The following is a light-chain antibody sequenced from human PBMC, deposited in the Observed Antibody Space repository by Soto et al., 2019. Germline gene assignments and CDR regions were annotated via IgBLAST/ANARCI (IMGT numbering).Light chain of an antibody. CDR2: DVT. CDR1: SSDVGGYNY. CDR3: SSYTTSNTRQIV. Sequence: HSVLTQPASVSGSPGQSITISCTGTSSDVGGYNYVSWYQHHPGKAPKLIIYDVTNRPSGVSNPFSGSKSGNTASLTISGLQPEDEADYYCSSYTTSNTRQIVFGTGTQLTVL. J-gene: IGLJ1*01. V-gene: IGLV2-14*03.